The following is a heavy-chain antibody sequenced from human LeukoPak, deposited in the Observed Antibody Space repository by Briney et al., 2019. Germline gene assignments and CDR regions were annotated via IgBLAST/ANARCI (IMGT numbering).Heavy chain of an antibody. V-gene: IGHV1-69*13. CDR2: IIPIFGTA. Sequence: ASVKVSCKASGGTFSSYAISWVRQAPGQGLEWMGGIIPIFGTANYAQKFQGRVTITADESTSTAYMELSGLRSEDTAVYYCASTIFGVIIIGALSYWGQGTLVTVSS. J-gene: IGHJ4*02. CDR1: GGTFSSYA. D-gene: IGHD3-3*01. CDR3: ASTIFGVIIIGALSY.